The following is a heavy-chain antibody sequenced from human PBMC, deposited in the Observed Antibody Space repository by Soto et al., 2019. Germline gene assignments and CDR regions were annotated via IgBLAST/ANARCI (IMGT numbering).Heavy chain of an antibody. CDR2: ISDSGGST. D-gene: IGHD6-19*01. CDR3: VKEGSGWYSRGCFDF. CDR1: GLTFSNFA. J-gene: IGHJ3*01. Sequence: GGSLRFSCAASGLTFSNFAMNWVRQAPGKGLEWVSNISDSGGSTYYADSVKGRFTISRDNSKNTLYLQMNSLRGRDTAIYYCVKEGSGWYSRGCFDFWGRGTMVTVSS. V-gene: IGHV3-23*01.